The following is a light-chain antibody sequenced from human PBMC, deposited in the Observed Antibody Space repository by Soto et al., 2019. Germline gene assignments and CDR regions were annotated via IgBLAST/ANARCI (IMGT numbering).Light chain of an antibody. Sequence: EIVLTQSPGTLSLSPGETATLSCRASQTVNSDYLAWFQQRPGQAPRLLIFATSRRATDIPDRFSGSGSGTDFTLTISSLEPEDFAVYYCHQRQSWPRTFGQGTKVDIK. V-gene: IGKV3D-20*02. J-gene: IGKJ1*01. CDR3: HQRQSWPRT. CDR2: ATS. CDR1: QTVNSDY.